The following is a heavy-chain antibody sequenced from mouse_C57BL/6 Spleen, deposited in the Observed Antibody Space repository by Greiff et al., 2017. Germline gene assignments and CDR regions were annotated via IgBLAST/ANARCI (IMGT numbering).Heavy chain of an antibody. J-gene: IGHJ4*01. CDR2: IDPETGGT. CDR1: GYTFTDYE. CDR3: TRKQRGYYAMDY. V-gene: IGHV1-15*01. Sequence: QVQLQQSGAELVRPGASVTLSCKASGYTFTDYEMHWVKQTPVHGLEWIGAIDPETGGTAYNQKFKGKAILTADKSSRTSYMELRSLTSEDSAVYYCTRKQRGYYAMDYWGQGTSVTVSS.